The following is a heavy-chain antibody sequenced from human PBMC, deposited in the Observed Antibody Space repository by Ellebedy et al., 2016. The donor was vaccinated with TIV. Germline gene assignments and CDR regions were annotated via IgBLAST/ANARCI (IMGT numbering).Heavy chain of an antibody. V-gene: IGHV3-7*03. CDR3: VRDGAYGDYSPGYYGMDV. Sequence: GGSLRLSCAASGFTFNSYWMSWVRQAPGKGLEWVANINQDGSRIYYVDSVKGRFTISRDNAKNSVYLRMNTPRVEDTAVYHCVRDGAYGDYSPGYYGMDVWGQGTTVTVSS. D-gene: IGHD3-22*01. CDR2: INQDGSRI. J-gene: IGHJ6*02. CDR1: GFTFNSYW.